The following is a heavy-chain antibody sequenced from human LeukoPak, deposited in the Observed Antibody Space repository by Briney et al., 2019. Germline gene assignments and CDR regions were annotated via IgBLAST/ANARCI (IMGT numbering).Heavy chain of an antibody. V-gene: IGHV3-30*04. CDR1: GFTFSSYS. J-gene: IGHJ4*02. D-gene: IGHD4-17*01. CDR3: ARDVDYDDEGGFDY. Sequence: GGSLRLSCVASGFTFSSYSMHWVRQAAGQGVEWVTYISKDGSNKYYIDSVKGRFTISRDNSKNTLYLQMNSLRAEDTAFYYCARDVDYDDEGGFDYWGQGTLVTVSS. CDR2: ISKDGSNK.